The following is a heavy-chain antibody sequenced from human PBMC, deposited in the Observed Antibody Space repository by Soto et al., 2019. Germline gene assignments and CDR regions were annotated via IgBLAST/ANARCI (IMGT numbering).Heavy chain of an antibody. Sequence: EVQLLESGGGLVQPGGSLRLSCAASGFTFSSYAMSWVRQAPGKGLEWVSAISGSGGSTYYADSVKGRFTISRDNSKNTLYLQMNSLRAEDTAVHYCAKARADYYDSRGYPVDYWGQGTLVTVSS. CDR1: GFTFSSYA. J-gene: IGHJ4*02. CDR2: ISGSGGST. CDR3: AKARADYYDSRGYPVDY. V-gene: IGHV3-23*01. D-gene: IGHD3-22*01.